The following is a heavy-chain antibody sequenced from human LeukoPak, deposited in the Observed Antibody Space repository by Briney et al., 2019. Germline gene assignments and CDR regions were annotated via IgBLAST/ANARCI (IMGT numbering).Heavy chain of an antibody. CDR2: FDPEDGET. Sequence: ASVKVSCKVSGYTLTELSMHWVRQAPGKGLEWMGGFDPEDGETIYAQKFQGRVTMTEDTSTDTAYMELSSLRSEDTAVYYCATGVLMAPSFDYWGQGTLVTVSS. D-gene: IGHD2-8*01. CDR3: ATGVLMAPSFDY. V-gene: IGHV1-24*01. CDR1: GYTLTELS. J-gene: IGHJ4*02.